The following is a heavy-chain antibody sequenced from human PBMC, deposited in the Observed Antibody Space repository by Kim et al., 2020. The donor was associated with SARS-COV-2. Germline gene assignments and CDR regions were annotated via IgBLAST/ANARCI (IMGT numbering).Heavy chain of an antibody. CDR3: VAHNAYVGYFLDY. Sequence: SETLSLTCSVSGASISSGAEYWSWIRQHPGKGLEWIASIDYSGSSYYNPSLNSRLSMSLDTSKNQFSLNLGSVTTADTAVYYCVAHNAYVGYFLDYWGQG. D-gene: IGHD3-16*01. J-gene: IGHJ4*02. CDR2: IDYSGSS. CDR1: GASISSGAEY. V-gene: IGHV4-31*03.